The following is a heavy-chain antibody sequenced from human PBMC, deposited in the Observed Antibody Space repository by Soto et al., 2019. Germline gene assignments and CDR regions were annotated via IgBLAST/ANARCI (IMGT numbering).Heavy chain of an antibody. CDR1: GGSITNYY. V-gene: IGHV4-4*07. Sequence: QVQLQQSGPGLVKASETLSLTCKVSGGSITNYYWSWIRQPAGKGLEWIGRMYTKERTNYNLSFKSRVTMSVDTSKNQYSLKLNAVTAADTAVYYCARDDYKDGGNNWFDPWGQGTLVTGSS. D-gene: IGHD3-16*01. CDR2: MYTKERT. J-gene: IGHJ5*02. CDR3: ARDDYKDGGNNWFDP.